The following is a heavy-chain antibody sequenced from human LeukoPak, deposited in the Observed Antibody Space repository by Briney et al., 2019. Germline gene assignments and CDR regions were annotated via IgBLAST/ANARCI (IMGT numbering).Heavy chain of an antibody. V-gene: IGHV3-7*01. Sequence: GGSLRLSCAASGFTFSSYWMSWVRQAPGKGLEWVANIKQDGSEKYYVDSVKGRFTISRDNAKNSLYLQMNSLRAEDAAVYYCARDKRAATHYYYYMDVWGKGTTVTVS. D-gene: IGHD6-25*01. J-gene: IGHJ6*03. CDR1: GFTFSSYW. CDR2: IKQDGSEK. CDR3: ARDKRAATHYYYYMDV.